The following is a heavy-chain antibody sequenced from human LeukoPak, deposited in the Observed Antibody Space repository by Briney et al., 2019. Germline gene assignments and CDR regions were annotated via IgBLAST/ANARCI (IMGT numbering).Heavy chain of an antibody. D-gene: IGHD2-2*01. CDR1: GFLFNNYW. CDR3: AKDGSTSLNYYYYMDV. V-gene: IGHV3-7*03. Sequence: GGSLRLSCAASGFLFNNYWMSWVRQAPGKGLEWVGNIDERGSGKWYVDSVKGRFTISRDNSKNSLYLQMNSLRTEDTALYYCAKDGSTSLNYYYYMDVWGKGTTVTVSS. CDR2: IDERGSGK. J-gene: IGHJ6*03.